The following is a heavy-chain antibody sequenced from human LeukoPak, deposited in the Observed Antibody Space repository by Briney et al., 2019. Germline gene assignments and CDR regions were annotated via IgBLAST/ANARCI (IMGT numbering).Heavy chain of an antibody. Sequence: GGSLRLSCVSSGFTFRSYTMSWVRQAPGKGLEWVSSASGSESRTYYADSVKGRFTISRDNSKNTMYLQMNSRRAEDTALYYCAKTVVSTGWNYFDYWGQGTLVTVSS. CDR1: GFTFRSYT. CDR2: ASGSESRT. CDR3: AKTVVSTGWNYFDY. D-gene: IGHD2-8*02. J-gene: IGHJ4*02. V-gene: IGHV3-23*01.